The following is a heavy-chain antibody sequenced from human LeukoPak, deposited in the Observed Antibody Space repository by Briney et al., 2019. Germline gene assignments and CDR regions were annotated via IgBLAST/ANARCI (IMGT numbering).Heavy chain of an antibody. V-gene: IGHV3-21*01. CDR1: GFTFSSYS. Sequence: GGSLRLSCAASGFTFSSYSMNWVRQAPGKGLEWVSSISSSSSYIYYADSLKGRFTISRDNAKNSLYLQMNSLRAEDTAVYYCARDPKPIAVAVSFDYWGQGTLVTVSS. D-gene: IGHD6-19*01. CDR2: ISSSSSYI. CDR3: ARDPKPIAVAVSFDY. J-gene: IGHJ4*02.